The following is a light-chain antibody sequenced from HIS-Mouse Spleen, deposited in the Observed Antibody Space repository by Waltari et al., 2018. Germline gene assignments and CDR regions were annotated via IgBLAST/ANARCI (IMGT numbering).Light chain of an antibody. CDR3: YSTDSSGNHRV. J-gene: IGLJ2*01. CDR2: EDS. Sequence: SYELTQPPSVSVSPGQTARITCPGDALPKKYAYWYQQKSGQATVLVIHEDSKRPSGIPERFSGSSSGTMATLTISGAQVEDEADYYCYSTDSSGNHRVFGGGTKLTVL. CDR1: ALPKKY. V-gene: IGLV3-10*01.